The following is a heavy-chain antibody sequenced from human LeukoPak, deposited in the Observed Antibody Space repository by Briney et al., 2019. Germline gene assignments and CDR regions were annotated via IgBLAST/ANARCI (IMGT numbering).Heavy chain of an antibody. J-gene: IGHJ4*02. Sequence: GGSLRLSCVASGFTFRSYGMHWVRQAPGKGLEWVGRIKSKTDGGTTDYAAPVKGRFTISRDDSKNTLYLQMNSLKTEDTAVYYCTTDNKQQLVRYYFDYWGQGTLVTVSS. D-gene: IGHD6-13*01. V-gene: IGHV3-15*01. CDR1: GFTFRSYG. CDR2: IKSKTDGGTT. CDR3: TTDNKQQLVRYYFDY.